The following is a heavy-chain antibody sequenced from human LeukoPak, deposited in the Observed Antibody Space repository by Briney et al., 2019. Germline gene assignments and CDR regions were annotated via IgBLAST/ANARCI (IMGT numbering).Heavy chain of an antibody. V-gene: IGHV4-31*03. J-gene: IGHJ4*02. D-gene: IGHD3-10*01. CDR3: ARCRGYGDYNDY. CDR1: GGSISSGGYY. CDR2: IYYSGST. Sequence: SQTLSLICTVWGGSISSGGYYWSWIRRHPGKGLEWIGYIYYSGSTYYNPSLKSRVTISVDTSKNQFSLKLSSVTAADTAVYYCARCRGYGDYNDYWSQGNLVTVPS.